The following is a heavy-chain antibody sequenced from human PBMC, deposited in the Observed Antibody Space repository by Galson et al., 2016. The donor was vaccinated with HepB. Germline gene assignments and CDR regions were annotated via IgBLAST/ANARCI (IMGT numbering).Heavy chain of an antibody. Sequence: SLRLSCAGSGFTFSTGWMNWVRQAPGKGLEWVGRINRISEGGTTDYAAPVKGRFTISRDDAKNTVYLQMNSLKIEDAAVYYCTTAGGSSWPPYWGQGTLVTVSS. CDR2: INRISEGGTT. J-gene: IGHJ4*02. V-gene: IGHV3-15*07. D-gene: IGHD6-13*01. CDR1: GFTFSTGW. CDR3: TTAGGSSWPPY.